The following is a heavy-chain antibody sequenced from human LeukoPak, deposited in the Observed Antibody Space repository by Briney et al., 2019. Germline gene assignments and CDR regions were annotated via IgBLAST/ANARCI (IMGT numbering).Heavy chain of an antibody. J-gene: IGHJ6*03. D-gene: IGHD4-17*01. V-gene: IGHV3-11*04. CDR3: ARAEGDYLYYYYYMDV. Sequence: PVQPLDSPSVVSSSGSTIYYADSVKGRFTISRDNAKNSLYLQMNSLRAEDTAVYYCARAEGDYLYYYYYMDVWGKGTTVTVSS. CDR2: VSSSGSTI.